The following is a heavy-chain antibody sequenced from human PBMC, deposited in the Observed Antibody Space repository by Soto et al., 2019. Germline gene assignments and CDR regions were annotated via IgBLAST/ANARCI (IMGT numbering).Heavy chain of an antibody. CDR3: ARDRHALRPTSHRSDY. CDR2: ISSSGSTI. CDR1: GFTFSDYY. Sequence: GGSLRLSCAASGFTFSDYYMSWIRQAPGKGLEWVSYISSSGSTIYYADSVKGRFTISRDNAKNSLYLQMNSLRAEDTAVYYCARDRHALRPTSHRSDYWGQGTLVTVSS. V-gene: IGHV3-11*01. D-gene: IGHD3-3*01. J-gene: IGHJ4*02.